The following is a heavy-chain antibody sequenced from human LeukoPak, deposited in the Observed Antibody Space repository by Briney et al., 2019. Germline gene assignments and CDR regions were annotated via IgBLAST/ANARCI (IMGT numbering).Heavy chain of an antibody. CDR1: GGSFSGYY. V-gene: IGHV4-34*01. D-gene: IGHD6-13*01. J-gene: IGHJ4*01. CDR3: ARTDSSSWYSGGDFDY. CDR2: INHSGST. Sequence: SETLSLTCAVYGGSFSGYYWSWIRQPPGKGLEWIGEINHSGSTNYNPSLKSRVTISVDTSKNQFSLKLSSVTAAGTAVYYCARTDSSSWYSGGDFDYWGQGTLVTVSS.